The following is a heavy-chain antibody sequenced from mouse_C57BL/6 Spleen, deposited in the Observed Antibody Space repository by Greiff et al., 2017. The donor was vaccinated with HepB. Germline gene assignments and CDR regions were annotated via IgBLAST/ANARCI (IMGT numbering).Heavy chain of an antibody. Sequence: VLLQQPGAELVMPGASVKLSCKASGYTFTSYWMHWVKQRPGRGLEWIGRIDPNSGGTKYNEKFKSKATLTVDKPSSTAYMQLSSLTSEDSAVYYCALGADGYYGVFDYWGQGTTLTVSS. V-gene: IGHV1-72*01. CDR3: ALGADGYYGVFDY. CDR1: GYTFTSYW. CDR2: IDPNSGGT. D-gene: IGHD2-3*01. J-gene: IGHJ2*01.